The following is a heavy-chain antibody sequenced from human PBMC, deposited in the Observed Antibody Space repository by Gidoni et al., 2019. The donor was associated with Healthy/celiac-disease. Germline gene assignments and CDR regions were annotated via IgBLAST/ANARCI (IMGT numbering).Heavy chain of an antibody. J-gene: IGHJ4*02. CDR3: AREGSAAAGTPDSYSIDY. CDR2: IIPIFGTA. D-gene: IGHD6-13*01. Sequence: GGTFSSYAISWVRQAPGQGLEWMGGIIPIFGTANYAQKFQGRVTITADESTSTAYMELSSLRSEDTAVYYCAREGSAAAGTPDSYSIDYWGQGTLVTVSS. CDR1: GGTFSSYA. V-gene: IGHV1-69*01.